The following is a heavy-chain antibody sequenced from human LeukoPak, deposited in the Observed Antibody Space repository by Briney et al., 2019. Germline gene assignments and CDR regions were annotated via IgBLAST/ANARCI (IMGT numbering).Heavy chain of an antibody. D-gene: IGHD6-13*01. V-gene: IGHV3-9*01. CDR1: GFTFDDYA. Sequence: GGSLKLSCAASGFTFDDYAMHWVRQAPGKGLEWVSGISWNSGSIGYADSVKGRFTISRDDAKNSLYLQMNSLRAEDTALYYCAKTPTRGFSRSSSSWYDYWGQGTLVTVSS. CDR3: AKTPTRGFSRSSSSWYDY. CDR2: ISWNSGSI. J-gene: IGHJ4*02.